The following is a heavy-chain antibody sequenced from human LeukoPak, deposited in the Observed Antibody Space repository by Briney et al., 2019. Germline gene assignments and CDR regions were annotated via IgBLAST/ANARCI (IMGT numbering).Heavy chain of an antibody. J-gene: IGHJ1*01. CDR1: GFTFDDYT. V-gene: IGHV3-43*01. CDR2: ISWDGGST. D-gene: IGHD2-2*02. CDR3: AKDPGYCSSTSCYTGHFQH. Sequence: GGSLRLSCAASGFTFDDYTMHWVRQAPGKGLECVSLISWDGGSTYYADSVKGRFTISRDNSKNPLYLQMNSLRTEDTALYYCAKDPGYCSSTSCYTGHFQHWGQGTLVTVSS.